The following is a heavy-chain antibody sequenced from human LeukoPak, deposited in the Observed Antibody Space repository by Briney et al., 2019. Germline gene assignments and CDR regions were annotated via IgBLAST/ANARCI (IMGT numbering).Heavy chain of an antibody. J-gene: IGHJ3*02. CDR3: AKDLSDAFDI. V-gene: IGHV1-2*02. Sequence: ASVKVSCKASGYTFIDYYMHWVRQAPGQGLEWMGWINPNSGGTNYAQNFQGRVTMTRDTSIRTVYMELSRLRSDDTAVYYCAKDLSDAFDIWGQGTMVTVSS. CDR1: GYTFIDYY. CDR2: INPNSGGT.